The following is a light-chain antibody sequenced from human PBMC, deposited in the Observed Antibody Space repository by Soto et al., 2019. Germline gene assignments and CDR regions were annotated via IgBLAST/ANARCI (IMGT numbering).Light chain of an antibody. V-gene: IGKV3-20*01. CDR1: QSVSNNY. CDR2: GSS. CDR3: QQYGSSPPYT. J-gene: IGKJ2*01. Sequence: EVVLTQSPGTLSLSPGERATLSCRASQSVSNNYFAWYQQKPGQAPRLLIFGSSDRATGIPDRFSGSGSGTDFTLTISRLEPEDFAVYYCQQYGSSPPYTWGQGTKLEIK.